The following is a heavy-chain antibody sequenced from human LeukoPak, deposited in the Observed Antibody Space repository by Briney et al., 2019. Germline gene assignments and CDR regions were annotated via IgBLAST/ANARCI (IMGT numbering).Heavy chain of an antibody. Sequence: ASETLSLTCTVSGGSISSGGYYWSRIRQHPGKGLEWIGYIYYSGSTYYTPSLKSRVTISVDTSKTQFSLKLRSVPPADTAVYHCARVGGGLRSHFDYWGQGTLVTVSS. D-gene: IGHD5-12*01. CDR2: IYYSGST. J-gene: IGHJ4*02. V-gene: IGHV4-31*03. CDR3: ARVGGGLRSHFDY. CDR1: GGSISSGGYY.